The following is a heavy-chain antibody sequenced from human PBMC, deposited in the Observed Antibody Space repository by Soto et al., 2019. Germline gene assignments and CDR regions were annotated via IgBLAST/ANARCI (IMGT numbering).Heavy chain of an antibody. Sequence: EVQLVESGGGLIQPGGSLRLSCAASGFTVTNKYITWVRQAPGKGLEWVSVIYSGGSTYYADSVKGRFTISRDNSKNILYLQMNSLRAEDTAVYYCARVDYGDYGWYFDLWGRGTLVTVSS. V-gene: IGHV3-53*01. CDR3: ARVDYGDYGWYFDL. CDR1: GFTVTNKY. J-gene: IGHJ2*01. D-gene: IGHD4-17*01. CDR2: IYSGGST.